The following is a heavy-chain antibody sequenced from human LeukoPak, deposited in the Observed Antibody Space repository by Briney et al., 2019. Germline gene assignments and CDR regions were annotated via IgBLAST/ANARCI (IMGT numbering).Heavy chain of an antibody. CDR2: IIPIFGTA. Sequence: SVKVSCKASGGTFSSYAISWVRQAPGQGLEWMGGIIPIFGTANYAQKFQGRVTITADKSTSTAYMELSSLRSEDTAVYYCARVAGSWVAAMNYFDYWGQGTLVTVSS. V-gene: IGHV1-69*06. J-gene: IGHJ4*02. CDR3: ARVAGSWVAAMNYFDY. D-gene: IGHD2-15*01. CDR1: GGTFSSYA.